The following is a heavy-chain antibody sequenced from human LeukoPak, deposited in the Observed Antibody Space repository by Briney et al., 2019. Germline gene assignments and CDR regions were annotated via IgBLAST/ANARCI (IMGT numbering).Heavy chain of an antibody. CDR2: ISGSGGTT. D-gene: IGHD5-18*01. V-gene: IGHV3-23*01. CDR1: GFTFSSYA. J-gene: IGHJ4*02. Sequence: GGSLRLSCAASGFTFSSYAMSWVRQAPGKGLEWVSAISGSGGTTYYADSVKGRFTISRDNSKNTLYLQMNSLRAEDTAVYYCAKDPTRGNSYGSDSWGQGTLVAVSS. CDR3: AKDPTRGNSYGSDS.